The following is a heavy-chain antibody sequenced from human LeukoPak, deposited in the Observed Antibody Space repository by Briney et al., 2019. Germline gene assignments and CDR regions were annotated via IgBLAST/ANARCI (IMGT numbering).Heavy chain of an antibody. D-gene: IGHD5-18*01. CDR2: ISGDGGST. V-gene: IGHV3-43*02. CDR1: GFTFDDYA. Sequence: GGSLRLSCAASGFTFDDYAMHWVRQAPGKGLEWVSLISGDGGSTYYADSLKGRFTISRDNSKNSLYLQMNILRTEDTAFYYCAKDMGYTYGPFNYVDYWGQGTLVTVSS. J-gene: IGHJ4*02. CDR3: AKDMGYTYGPFNYVDY.